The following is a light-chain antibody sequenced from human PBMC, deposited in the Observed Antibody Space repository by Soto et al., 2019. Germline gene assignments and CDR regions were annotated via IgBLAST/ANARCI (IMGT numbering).Light chain of an antibody. CDR1: QSVSSGD. J-gene: IGKJ5*01. Sequence: EIVLTQSPGTLSLSPGERATLSCRASQSVSSGDLAWYHHKPGQAPRLLIYDASTRALDTPARFAGSGSGTEFTLTISSLQSEDFAVYFCQQCNNWPITFGQGTRLEIK. CDR2: DAS. V-gene: IGKV3-15*01. CDR3: QQCNNWPIT.